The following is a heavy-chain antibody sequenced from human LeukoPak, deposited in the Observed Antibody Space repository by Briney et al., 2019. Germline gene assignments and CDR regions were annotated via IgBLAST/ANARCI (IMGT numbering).Heavy chain of an antibody. V-gene: IGHV3-30*18. J-gene: IGHJ6*03. Sequence: GRSLRLPCAASGFTFSSYGMHWVRQAPGKGLEWVAVISYDGSNKYYADSVKGRFTITRDNSKNTLYLQMNSLRVDDTAVYYCAKAGRGGAITMVRGVKGDYYYMDVWGKGTTVTISS. CDR3: AKAGRGGAITMVRGVKGDYYYMDV. D-gene: IGHD3-10*01. CDR2: ISYDGSNK. CDR1: GFTFSSYG.